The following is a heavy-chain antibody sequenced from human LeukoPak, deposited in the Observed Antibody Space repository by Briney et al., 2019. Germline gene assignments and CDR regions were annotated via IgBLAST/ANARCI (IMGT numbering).Heavy chain of an antibody. CDR1: GGSISSSSYY. J-gene: IGHJ4*02. D-gene: IGHD6-6*01. CDR2: IYYSGST. V-gene: IGHV4-39*01. CDR3: ARLTRLSTSPDRYYLDY. Sequence: SETLSLTCTVSGGSISSSSYYWGWIRQPPGKGLEWIGGIYYSGSTYYNPSLKSRVTISVDTSKNQFSLKLSSVTAADSAVYYCARLTRLSTSPDRYYLDYWGQGTLVTVSS.